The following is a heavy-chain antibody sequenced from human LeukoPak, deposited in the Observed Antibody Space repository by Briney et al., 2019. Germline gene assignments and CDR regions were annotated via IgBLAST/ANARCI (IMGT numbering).Heavy chain of an antibody. CDR2: IGAGAGST. V-gene: IGHV3-23*01. D-gene: IGHD2-15*01. J-gene: IGHJ5*02. CDR1: GFTFSSYD. CDR3: AKGYTKDRSSWP. Sequence: PGGSLRLSCAASGFTFSSYDMSWVRQAPGKGLEWVSSIGAGAGSTNYADSVKGRFTISRDNSKNTLYLEMNSLRVEDTAVYYCAKGYTKDRSSWPWGQGTPVTVSS.